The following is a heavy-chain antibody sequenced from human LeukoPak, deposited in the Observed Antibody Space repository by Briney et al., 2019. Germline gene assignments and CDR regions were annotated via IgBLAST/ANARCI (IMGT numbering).Heavy chain of an antibody. CDR1: GFTFSSYA. V-gene: IGHV3-23*01. Sequence: PGGSLGLSCAASGFTFSSYAMSWVRQAAGKGLEWVSTVSGGGGTTYYADSVKGRFTISRDNSKNTLYLQMNSLRAEDTAVYYCAKVRDGYYFDYWGQGTLVTVSS. D-gene: IGHD5-24*01. CDR3: AKVRDGYYFDY. J-gene: IGHJ4*02. CDR2: VSGGGGTT.